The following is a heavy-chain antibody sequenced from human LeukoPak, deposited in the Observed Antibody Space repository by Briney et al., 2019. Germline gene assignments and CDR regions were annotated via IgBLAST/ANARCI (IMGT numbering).Heavy chain of an antibody. J-gene: IGHJ4*02. CDR3: ARRRSGYSYGSAVDY. D-gene: IGHD5-18*01. V-gene: IGHV4-39*01. Sequence: SETLSLTCTVSGGSISSNSYYWGWIRQPPGKGLEWIGSIYYSGSTYYNPSLKSRVTISLDTSKNQFSLSLSSVTAADTAVYYCARRRSGYSYGSAVDYWGQGTLVTVSS. CDR2: IYYSGST. CDR1: GGSISSNSYY.